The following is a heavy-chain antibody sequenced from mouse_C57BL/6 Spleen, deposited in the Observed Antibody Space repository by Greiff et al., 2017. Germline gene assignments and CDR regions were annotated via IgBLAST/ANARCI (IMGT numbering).Heavy chain of an antibody. CDR3: AREGLYGSSLDY. D-gene: IGHD1-1*01. CDR1: GYTFTSYW. J-gene: IGHJ2*01. Sequence: QVQLQQPGAELVKPGASVKLSCKASGYTFTSYWMQWVKQRPGQGLEWIGEIDPYDSYTNYNQKFKGKATLTVDTSSSTAYMPLSSLTSEDAAVYFGAREGLYGSSLDYWGQGTTLTVSS. V-gene: IGHV1-50*01. CDR2: IDPYDSYT.